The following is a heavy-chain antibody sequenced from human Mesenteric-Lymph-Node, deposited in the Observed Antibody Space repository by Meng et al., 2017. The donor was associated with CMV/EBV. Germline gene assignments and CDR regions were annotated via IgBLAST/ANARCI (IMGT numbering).Heavy chain of an antibody. CDR3: ARDRVIWGSYYGYSFDY. Sequence: SETLSLTCAVYGGSFSDYYWSWIRQPPGKGLEWIGEINHSGSTNYNPSLKSRVTISVDTSKNQFSLKLSSVTAADTAVYYCARDRVIWGSYYGYSFDYWGQGTLVTVSS. J-gene: IGHJ4*02. CDR2: INHSGST. V-gene: IGHV4-34*01. CDR1: GGSFSDYY. D-gene: IGHD1-26*01.